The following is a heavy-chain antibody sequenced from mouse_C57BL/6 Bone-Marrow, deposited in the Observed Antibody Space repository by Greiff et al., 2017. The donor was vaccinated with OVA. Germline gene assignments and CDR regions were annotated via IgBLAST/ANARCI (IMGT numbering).Heavy chain of an antibody. CDR1: GYTFTSYW. Sequence: QVQLQQPGAELVKPGASVKLSCKASGYTFTSYWMHWVKQRPGQGLEWIGMIHPNSGSTNYNEKFKSKATLTVDKSSSTAYMQLSSLTSEDSAVYYCARRAIYYEYDGWYFDVWGTGTTVTVSA. CDR2: IHPNSGST. J-gene: IGHJ1*03. CDR3: ARRAIYYEYDGWYFDV. D-gene: IGHD2-4*01. V-gene: IGHV1-64*01.